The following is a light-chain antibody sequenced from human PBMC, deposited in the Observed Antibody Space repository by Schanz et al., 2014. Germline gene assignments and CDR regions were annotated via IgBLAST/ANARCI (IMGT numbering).Light chain of an antibody. J-gene: IGLJ3*02. CDR1: SSDVGSTYL. Sequence: QSALTQPASVSGSPGQSITISCTGTSSDVGSTYLVSWYQHHPGQAPKLMILGGSIRPSGVSSRFSGSKSANTASLTISGLQAEDEATYYCCSYAGSRTFVLFGGGTKLTV. V-gene: IGLV2-23*03. CDR2: GGS. CDR3: CSYAGSRTFVL.